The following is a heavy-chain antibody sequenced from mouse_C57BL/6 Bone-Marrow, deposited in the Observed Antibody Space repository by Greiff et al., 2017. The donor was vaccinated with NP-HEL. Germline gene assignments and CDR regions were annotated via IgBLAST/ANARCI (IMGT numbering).Heavy chain of an antibody. CDR2: IWSGGST. D-gene: IGHD2-14*01. CDR3: AGVRPDPRYYAMDY. J-gene: IGHJ4*01. V-gene: IGHV2-2*01. Sequence: VKLVESGPGLVQPSQSLSITCTVSGFSLTSYGVHWVRQSPGKGLEWLGVIWSGGSTDYNAAFISRLSISKDNSKSQVFFKMNSLQADDTAIYYCAGVRPDPRYYAMDYWGQGTSVTVSS. CDR1: GFSLTSYG.